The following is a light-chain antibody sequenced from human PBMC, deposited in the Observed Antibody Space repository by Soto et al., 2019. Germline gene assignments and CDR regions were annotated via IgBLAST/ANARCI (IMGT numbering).Light chain of an antibody. CDR1: QSISSW. Sequence: HVNTSLFTPFADVVIIVTITCGASQSISSWLAWYQQKPGKAPKLLIYKASSLESGVPSRFSGSGSGTEFTLTISSLQPDDFATYYCQQYNSYSRWTSGQGTKVDI. CDR3: QQYNSYSRWT. V-gene: IGKV1-5*03. CDR2: KAS. J-gene: IGKJ1*01.